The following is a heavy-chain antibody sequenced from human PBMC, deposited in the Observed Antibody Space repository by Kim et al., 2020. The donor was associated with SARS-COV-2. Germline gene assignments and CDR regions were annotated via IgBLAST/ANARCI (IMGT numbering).Heavy chain of an antibody. CDR3: ARDSPRLSQQLGGWFDP. CDR1: GFTFSSYG. CDR2: IWYDGSNK. D-gene: IGHD6-13*01. J-gene: IGHJ5*02. V-gene: IGHV3-33*01. Sequence: GGSLRLSCAASGFTFSSYGMHWVRQAPGKGLEWVAVIWYDGSNKYYADSVKGRFTISRDNSKNTLYLQMNSLRAEDTAVYYCARDSPRLSQQLGGWFDPWGQGTLVTVSS.